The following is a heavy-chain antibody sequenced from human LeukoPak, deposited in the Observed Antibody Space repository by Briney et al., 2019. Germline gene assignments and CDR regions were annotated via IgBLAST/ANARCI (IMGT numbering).Heavy chain of an antibody. CDR2: VNYRGNT. V-gene: IGHV4-39*01. CDR1: GASISSSFYY. Sequence: SETLSLTCTVSGASISSSFYYWGWIRQTPGKGLEWIGSVNYRGNTYNNPPLKSRVTISVDTSENQFSLNLRSATAADTAVYYCARHAPFAYYEILTGYFEYWGQGTLVSVSS. CDR3: ARHAPFAYYEILTGYFEY. D-gene: IGHD3-9*01. J-gene: IGHJ4*02.